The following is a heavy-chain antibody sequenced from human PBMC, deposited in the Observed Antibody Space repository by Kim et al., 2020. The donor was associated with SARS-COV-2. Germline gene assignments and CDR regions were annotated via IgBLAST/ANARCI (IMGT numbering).Heavy chain of an antibody. Sequence: GGSLRLSCTASGFTFSPFAMHWVRQAPGKGLEWVAVIRSDESKRYYAESVKDRFTISRDNSKNTLYLQMNSLRAEDTAIYFCARNYVSATMIGDVWRLGTVVTVSS. V-gene: IGHV3-33*01. CDR2: IRSDESKR. CDR3: ARNYVSATMIGDV. D-gene: IGHD3-10*01. CDR1: GFTFSPFA. J-gene: IGHJ3*01.